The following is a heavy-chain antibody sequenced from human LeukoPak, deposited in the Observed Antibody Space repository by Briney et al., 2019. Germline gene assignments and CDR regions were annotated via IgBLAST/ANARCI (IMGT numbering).Heavy chain of an antibody. Sequence: GRSLRLSCAASGFTFSSYGMHWVRQAPGKGLEWVAVIWYDGSNKYYADSVKGRFTVSRDNSKNTLYLQMNSLRAEDTAVYYCARELALRDAFDIWGQGTMATVSS. CDR2: IWYDGSNK. D-gene: IGHD4-17*01. CDR3: ARELALRDAFDI. V-gene: IGHV3-33*01. CDR1: GFTFSSYG. J-gene: IGHJ3*02.